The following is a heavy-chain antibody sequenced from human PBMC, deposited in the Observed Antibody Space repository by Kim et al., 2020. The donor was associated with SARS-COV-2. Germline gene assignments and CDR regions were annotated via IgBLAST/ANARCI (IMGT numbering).Heavy chain of an antibody. D-gene: IGHD3-10*01. CDR3: ARVVVWGAAHFGY. J-gene: IGHJ4*02. CDR2: INTNTGNP. V-gene: IGHV7-4-1*02. Sequence: ASVKVSCKATGYTLSTYAMHWVRQAPGQGLEWMGWINTNTGNPTYAQGFTGRFVFSLDTSVSTAYLEISSLQPEDTAVYYCARVVVWGAAHFGYWGQGTLVTVSS. CDR1: GYTLSTYA.